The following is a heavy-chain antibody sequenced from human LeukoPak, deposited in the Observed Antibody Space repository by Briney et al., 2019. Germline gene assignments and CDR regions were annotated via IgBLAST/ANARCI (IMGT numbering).Heavy chain of an antibody. J-gene: IGHJ4*02. Sequence: ASVKVSCKASGYTFTSYDINWVRQATGQGLEWMGWMNPNSGNTGYAQKLQGRVTMTTDTSTSTAYMELRSLRSDDTAVYYCAREYYYDSSGYYYYFDYWGQGTLVTVSS. CDR3: AREYYYDSSGYYYYFDY. CDR1: GYTFTSYD. CDR2: MNPNSGNT. V-gene: IGHV1-8*01. D-gene: IGHD3-22*01.